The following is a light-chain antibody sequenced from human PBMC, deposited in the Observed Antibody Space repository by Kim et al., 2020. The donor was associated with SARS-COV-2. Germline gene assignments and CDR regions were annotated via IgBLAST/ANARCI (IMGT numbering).Light chain of an antibody. CDR2: LNSAGSH. J-gene: IGLJ3*02. CDR1: GGHSSYV. V-gene: IGLV4-69*01. Sequence: AAVKLTCTLSGGHSSYVIEWHQRQPGKGPRYLMNLNSAGSHIKGDGIPDRFSGSGSGAERYLTISGLQSEDEADYYCQTWDTGIRVFGGGTQLTVL. CDR3: QTWDTGIRV.